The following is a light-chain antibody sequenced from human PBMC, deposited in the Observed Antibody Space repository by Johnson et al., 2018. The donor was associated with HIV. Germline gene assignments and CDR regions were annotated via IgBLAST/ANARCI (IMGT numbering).Light chain of an antibody. Sequence: QSVLTQPPSMSAAPGQNVTISCSGSNSNIGNNYVSWYQQVPGAAPKLLIYDNNKRPSGIPDRFSGSKSGTSATLGITGLQTGDEADYYCGTWDNSLRTGFFGTGTKVTVL. J-gene: IGLJ1*01. CDR2: DNN. CDR3: GTWDNSLRTGF. CDR1: NSNIGNNY. V-gene: IGLV1-51*01.